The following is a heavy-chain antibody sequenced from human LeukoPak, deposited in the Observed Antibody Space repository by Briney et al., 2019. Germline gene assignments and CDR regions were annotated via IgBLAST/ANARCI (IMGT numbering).Heavy chain of an antibody. D-gene: IGHD3-22*01. Sequence: PSETLSLTCGVSGYSISSGYYWGWIGQSPGKGLEWIATIFHSGSIYYNPSLKSRVTLSVDTSKNQFTLKLNSVTAADTAVYYCARMGISYYYDSSTYYPTALDVWGQGTMVSVSS. CDR3: ARMGISYYYDSSTYYPTALDV. CDR2: IFHSGSI. J-gene: IGHJ3*01. V-gene: IGHV4-38-2*01. CDR1: GYSISSGYY.